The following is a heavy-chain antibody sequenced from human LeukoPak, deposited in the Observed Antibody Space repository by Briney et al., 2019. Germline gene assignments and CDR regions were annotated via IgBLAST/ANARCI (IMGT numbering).Heavy chain of an antibody. CDR1: GFTFSSYS. V-gene: IGHV3-21*01. CDR2: ISSSSSYI. D-gene: IGHD3-3*01. Sequence: TGGSLRLSCAASGFTFSSYSMNWVRQAPGKGLEWVSSISSSSSYIYYADSVKGRFTISRDNAKNSLYLQMNSLRADDTAVYYCARGYDFWSASLSPYYYSMDVWGKGTTVTVSS. CDR3: ARGYDFWSASLSPYYYSMDV. J-gene: IGHJ6*03.